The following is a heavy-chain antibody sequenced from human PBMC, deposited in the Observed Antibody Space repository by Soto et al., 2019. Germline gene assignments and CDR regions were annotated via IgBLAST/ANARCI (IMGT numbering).Heavy chain of an antibody. J-gene: IGHJ5*02. V-gene: IGHV1-69*06. Sequence: GASVKVSCKASGVTFSSCAISWVRQAPGQGLEWMGGVIPIFGTASYAQKFQGRVTISLDTSKNQFSLRLDSVTAADTAVYYCARVLKVAGPFDPWGQGTLVTVSS. CDR2: VIPIFGTA. CDR3: ARVLKVAGPFDP. D-gene: IGHD2-15*01. CDR1: GVTFSSCA.